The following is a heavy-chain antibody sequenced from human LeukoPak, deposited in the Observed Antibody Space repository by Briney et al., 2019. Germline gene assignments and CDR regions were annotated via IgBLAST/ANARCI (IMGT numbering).Heavy chain of an antibody. J-gene: IGHJ4*02. CDR2: INHSGST. D-gene: IGHD3-16*02. Sequence: SETLSLTCAVYGGSFSGYYWSWIRQPPGKGLEWIGEINHSGSTNYNPSLKSRVTISVDTSKNQFSLKLSSVTAADTAVYYCAREGEGYDYVWGGYRPYYFDYWGQGTLVTVSS. CDR3: AREGEGYDYVWGGYRPYYFDY. CDR1: GGSFSGYY. V-gene: IGHV4-34*01.